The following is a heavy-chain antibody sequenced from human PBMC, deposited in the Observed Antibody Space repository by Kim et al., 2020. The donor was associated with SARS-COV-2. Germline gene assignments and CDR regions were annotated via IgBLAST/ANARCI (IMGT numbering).Heavy chain of an antibody. V-gene: IGHV1-2*04. D-gene: IGHD3-3*01. CDR3: ARGGTLRFLEWAH. J-gene: IGHJ4*02. Sequence: NYAQKFQGWVTMTRDTSISTAYMELSRLRSDDTAVYYCARGGTLRFLEWAHWGQGTLVTVSS.